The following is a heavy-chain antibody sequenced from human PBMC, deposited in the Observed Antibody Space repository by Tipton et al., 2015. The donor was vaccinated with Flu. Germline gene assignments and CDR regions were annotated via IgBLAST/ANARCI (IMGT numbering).Heavy chain of an antibody. D-gene: IGHD4-17*01. CDR2: ISAFNANT. Sequence: QLVQSGAEVKKPGASVKVSCKASGYTFTNYAFSWVRQAPGQGLEWMGWISAFNANTNYAQKFQGRVTMTTDTSTSTAYMELRSLRSDDSAVYYCARDTAFTYGDPPYSDYWGQGTLVTVSS. CDR3: ARDTAFTYGDPPYSDY. CDR1: GYTFTNYA. V-gene: IGHV1-18*01. J-gene: IGHJ4*02.